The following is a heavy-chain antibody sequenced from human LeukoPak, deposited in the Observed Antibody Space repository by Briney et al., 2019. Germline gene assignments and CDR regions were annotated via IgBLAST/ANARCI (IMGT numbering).Heavy chain of an antibody. CDR2: IDYSGGDT. D-gene: IGHD3-10*01. Sequence: PGGSLRLSCTASGFTLSSYEMSWIRQAPGKGLEWVSSIDYSGGDTHYADSVKGRFTISRDNSKNTLYLQMNSLRAEDTAVYYCAKRLWFGELDAPFYYMDVWGKGTTVTISS. J-gene: IGHJ6*03. CDR3: AKRLWFGELDAPFYYMDV. CDR1: GFTLSSYE. V-gene: IGHV3-23*01.